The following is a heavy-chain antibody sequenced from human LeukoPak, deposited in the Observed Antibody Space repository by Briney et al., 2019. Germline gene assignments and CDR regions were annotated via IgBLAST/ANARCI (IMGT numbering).Heavy chain of an antibody. CDR3: ARSAFYGLYYFDY. CDR2: IYTSGST. CDR1: GGSISSGSYY. J-gene: IGHJ4*02. D-gene: IGHD2/OR15-2a*01. V-gene: IGHV4-61*02. Sequence: SETLSLTCTVSGGSISSGSYYWSWIRQPAGKGLEWIGRIYTSGSTNYNPSLKSRVTISVDTSKNQFSLNLSSVTAADTAVYYCARSAFYGLYYFDYWGQGTLVTVSS.